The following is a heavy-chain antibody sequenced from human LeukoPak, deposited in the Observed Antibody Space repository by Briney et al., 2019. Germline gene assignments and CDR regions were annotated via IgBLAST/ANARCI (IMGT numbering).Heavy chain of an antibody. Sequence: PSETLSLTCTVSGGSITTYFWSWIRQPPGRGLEWIGYMYYSGSTNSNPSLKSRVTTSVDTSKNQFSLKLSSVTAADTAVYYCARHDLWGQGTLVTVSS. V-gene: IGHV4-59*08. CDR1: GGSITTYF. CDR3: ARHDL. J-gene: IGHJ4*02. CDR2: MYYSGST.